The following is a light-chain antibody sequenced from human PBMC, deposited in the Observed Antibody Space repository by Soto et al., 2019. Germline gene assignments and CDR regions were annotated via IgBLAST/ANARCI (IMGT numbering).Light chain of an antibody. CDR3: QQYGTSRT. J-gene: IGKJ1*01. Sequence: EIVLTQSQGTLSLSPGERATLSCRASQNIGAIYLAWYQHKPGQAPRLLIYRTSARVTGIPDRFSVSGSGTDFDLAISRLDTEDCAVYYCQQYGTSRTVGRGTKVVI. V-gene: IGKV3-20*01. CDR1: QNIGAIY. CDR2: RTS.